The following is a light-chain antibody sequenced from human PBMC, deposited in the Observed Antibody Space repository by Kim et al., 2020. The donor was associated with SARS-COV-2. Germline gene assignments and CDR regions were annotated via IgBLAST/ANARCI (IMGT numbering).Light chain of an antibody. V-gene: IGLV2-8*01. CDR3: SSYAGSNNLV. CDR1: SSYVGVYNY. J-gene: IGLJ2*01. Sequence: GQSVTISCTGTSSYVGVYNYVSWYQQHPGKAPKLMIYEVSKRPSGVPDRFSGSKSGNTASLTVSGLQAEDEADYYCSSYAGSNNLVFGGGTQLTVL. CDR2: EVS.